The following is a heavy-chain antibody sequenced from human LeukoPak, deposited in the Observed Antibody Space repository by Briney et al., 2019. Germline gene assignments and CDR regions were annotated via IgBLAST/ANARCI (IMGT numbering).Heavy chain of an antibody. CDR1: GFTFSSYA. CDR2: ISYDGSNK. Sequence: GRSLRLSCAASGFTFSSYAMHWVRQAPGKGLEWVAVISYDGSNKYYADSVKGRFTISRGNSKNTLYLQMNSLRAEDTAVYYCARIYGSGSYYNPSNWFDPWGQGTLVTVSS. J-gene: IGHJ5*02. D-gene: IGHD3-10*01. V-gene: IGHV3-30-3*01. CDR3: ARIYGSGSYYNPSNWFDP.